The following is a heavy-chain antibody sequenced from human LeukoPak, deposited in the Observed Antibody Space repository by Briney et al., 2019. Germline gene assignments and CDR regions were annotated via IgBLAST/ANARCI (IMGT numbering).Heavy chain of an antibody. CDR3: ARGYYCTHGVCYGGDFDN. Sequence: ASVKVSCKTSGYTFTTYGISWVRQAPGQGLEWMGWSSPNNGNRNYAQKFQGRVTMTTDTSTAIAYMELRSLRSDDTAVYYCARGYYCTHGVCYGGDFDNWGQGTLVTVSS. D-gene: IGHD2-8*01. CDR1: GYTFTTYG. CDR2: SSPNNGNR. V-gene: IGHV1-18*01. J-gene: IGHJ4*02.